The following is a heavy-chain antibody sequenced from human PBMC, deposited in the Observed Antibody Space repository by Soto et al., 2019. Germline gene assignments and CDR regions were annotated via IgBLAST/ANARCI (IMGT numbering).Heavy chain of an antibody. Sequence: PGGSLRLSCAASGFTFSSYGMHWVRQAPGKGLEWVAVISYDGSSKYYADSVKGRFTISRDNSKNTLYLQMNSLRAEDTAVYYCAKCVSVGATVDYYYGMDVWGQGTTVTVSS. CDR1: GFTFSSYG. CDR2: ISYDGSSK. V-gene: IGHV3-30*18. D-gene: IGHD1-26*01. J-gene: IGHJ6*02. CDR3: AKCVSVGATVDYYYGMDV.